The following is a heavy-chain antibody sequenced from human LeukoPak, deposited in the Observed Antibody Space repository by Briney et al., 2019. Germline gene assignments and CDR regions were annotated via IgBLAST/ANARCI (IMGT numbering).Heavy chain of an antibody. Sequence: SETLSLTCPVYSGSFSGYYWSWIRQPPGKGLEWIGEINHSGSTNYNPSLKSRVTISVDMSKNQFSLKLSSVTAADTAVYYCARGPPAKPGTGYYYGMDVWGQGTTVTVSS. CDR1: SGSFSGYY. V-gene: IGHV4-34*01. CDR2: INHSGST. J-gene: IGHJ6*02. D-gene: IGHD2-2*01. CDR3: ARGPPAKPGTGYYYGMDV.